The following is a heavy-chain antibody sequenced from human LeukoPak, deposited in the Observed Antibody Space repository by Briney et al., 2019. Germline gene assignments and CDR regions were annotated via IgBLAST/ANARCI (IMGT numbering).Heavy chain of an antibody. CDR1: GGSISSSSYY. V-gene: IGHV4-39*01. CDR3: ARQGRYCSSTSCYYYYYYYMDV. CDR2: IYYSRST. Sequence: PSETLSLTCTVSGGSISSSSYYWGWIRQPPGKGLEWIGSIYYSRSTYYNPSLKSRVTISVDTSKNQFSLKLSSVTAADTAVYYCARQGRYCSSTSCYYYYYYYMDVWGKGTTVTVSS. D-gene: IGHD2-2*01. J-gene: IGHJ6*03.